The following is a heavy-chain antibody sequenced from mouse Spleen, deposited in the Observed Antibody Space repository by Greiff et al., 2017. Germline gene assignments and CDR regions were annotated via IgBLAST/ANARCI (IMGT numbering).Heavy chain of an antibody. CDR3: ARRAARAGMDY. D-gene: IGHD3-1*01. J-gene: IGHJ4*01. CDR2: IDPSDSET. Sequence: VQLQQPGAELVRPGSSVKLSCKASGYTFTSYWMHWVKQRPIQGLEWIGNIDPSDSETHYNQKFKDKATLTVDKSSSTAYMQLSSLTSEDSAVYYCARRAARAGMDYWGQGTSVTVSS. CDR1: GYTFTSYW. V-gene: IGHV1-52*01.